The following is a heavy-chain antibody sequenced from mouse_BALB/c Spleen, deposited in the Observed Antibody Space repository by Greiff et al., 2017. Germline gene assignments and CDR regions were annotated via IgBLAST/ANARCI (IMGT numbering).Heavy chain of an antibody. D-gene: IGHD1-1*01. CDR3: ARWDDSSYVGAMEY. CDR1: GYTFTSYT. Sequence: QVQLQQSGAELARPGASVKMSCKASGYTFTSYTMHWVKQRPGQGLEWIGYINPSSGYTNYNQKFKDKATLTADKSSSTAYMQLSSLTSEDSAVYYCARWDDSSYVGAMEYWGRGTSVPVPA. J-gene: IGHJ4*01. V-gene: IGHV1-4*01. CDR2: INPSSGYT.